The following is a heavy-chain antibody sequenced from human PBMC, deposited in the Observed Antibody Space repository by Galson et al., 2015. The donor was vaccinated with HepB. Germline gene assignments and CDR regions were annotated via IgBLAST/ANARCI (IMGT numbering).Heavy chain of an antibody. J-gene: IGHJ3*02. CDR1: GFTFSSYA. D-gene: IGHD2-15*01. CDR3: ARYCSGGSCYSSGAFDI. V-gene: IGHV3-23*01. Sequence: SLRLSCAASGFTFSSYAMSWVRQAPGKGLEWVSAISGSGGSTYYADSVKGRFTISRDNSKNTLYLQMNSLRAEDTAVYYCARYCSGGSCYSSGAFDIWGQGTMVTVSS. CDR2: ISGSGGST.